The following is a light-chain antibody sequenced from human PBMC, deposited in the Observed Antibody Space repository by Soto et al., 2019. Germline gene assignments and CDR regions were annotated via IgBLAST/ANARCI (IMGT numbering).Light chain of an antibody. V-gene: IGKV3-11*01. CDR3: QVRDNWFT. CDR2: DAS. CDR1: QSVSSY. J-gene: IGKJ3*01. Sequence: EIVLTQSPATLSLSPGERATLSCRASQSVSSYLAWYQQKPGQAPRLLIYDASNRATGIPARFSGSGSGTDFTLTISSLEPEDFAIYYCQVRDNWFTFGPGTKVDI.